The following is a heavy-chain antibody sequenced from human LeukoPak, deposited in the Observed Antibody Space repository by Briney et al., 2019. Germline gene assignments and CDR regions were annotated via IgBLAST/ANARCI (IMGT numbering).Heavy chain of an antibody. V-gene: IGHV3-23*01. Sequence: GGSLRLSCAASGFTLSSYAMSWVRQALGKGLEWVSAISGSGGSTYYADSVKGRFTISRDNSKNTLYLQMNSLRAEDTAVYYCAEDLRWDHPGLDPWGQGTLVIVSS. D-gene: IGHD4-23*01. CDR1: GFTLSSYA. CDR3: AEDLRWDHPGLDP. CDR2: ISGSGGST. J-gene: IGHJ5*02.